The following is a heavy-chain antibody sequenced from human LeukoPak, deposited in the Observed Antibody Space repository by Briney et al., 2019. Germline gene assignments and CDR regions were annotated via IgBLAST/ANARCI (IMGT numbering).Heavy chain of an antibody. CDR1: GYTFTSYG. D-gene: IGHD4-17*01. J-gene: IGHJ5*02. Sequence: ASVKVSCKTSGYTFTSYGVSWVRQAPGQGLEWMGWIGTHNGNTNYAQKFQGRVTIIADKSTSTAYMELSSLRSEDTAVYYCARDYLEYGDYGHGTWGQGTLVTVSS. V-gene: IGHV1-18*01. CDR2: IGTHNGNT. CDR3: ARDYLEYGDYGHGT.